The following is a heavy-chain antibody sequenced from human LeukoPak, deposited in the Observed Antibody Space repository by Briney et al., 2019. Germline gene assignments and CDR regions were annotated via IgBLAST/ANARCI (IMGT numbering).Heavy chain of an antibody. CDR2: INPNSGDT. CDR3: ATQRGSYLWGTDFDY. V-gene: IGHV1-2*02. CDR1: GYTFTGYY. D-gene: IGHD3-16*01. Sequence: ASVKVSCKASGYTFTGYYMHWVRQAPGQGLEWMGGINPNSGDTKYSQKFQVRVTMTRDTSISTAYMELSRLRSDDTAVYYCATQRGSYLWGTDFDYWGQGTLVTVSS. J-gene: IGHJ4*02.